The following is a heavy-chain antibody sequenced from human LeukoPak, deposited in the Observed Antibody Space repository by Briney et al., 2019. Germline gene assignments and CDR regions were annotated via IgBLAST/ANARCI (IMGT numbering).Heavy chain of an antibody. J-gene: IGHJ4*02. CDR1: GGSVSSGSYY. V-gene: IGHV4-61*01. D-gene: IGHD2-15*01. CDR2: IYYSGST. Sequence: SETLSLTCTVSGGSVSSGSYYWSWIRQPPGKGLEWIGYIYYSGSTNHNPSLKSRVTISVDRSKNQFSLKLSSVTAADTAVYYCARGRVAGFDYWGQGTLVTVSS. CDR3: ARGRVAGFDY.